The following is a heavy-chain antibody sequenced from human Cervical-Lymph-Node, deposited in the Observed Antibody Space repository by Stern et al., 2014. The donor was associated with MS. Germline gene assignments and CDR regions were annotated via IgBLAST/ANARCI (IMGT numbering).Heavy chain of an antibody. CDR3: ARGYEDTAMMDR. CDR2: INPNVGAT. Sequence: VQLVQSGAEVKKAGASVKVSCKASGYTFTGYYIHWVRQAPGQGLEWMGIINPNVGATSYAQKFQGRVTMTLDTSTGPVYIELSSLRSEDTAVYYCARGYEDTAMMDRWGQGTLVTVSS. D-gene: IGHD5-18*01. V-gene: IGHV1-46*01. CDR1: GYTFTGYY. J-gene: IGHJ4*02.